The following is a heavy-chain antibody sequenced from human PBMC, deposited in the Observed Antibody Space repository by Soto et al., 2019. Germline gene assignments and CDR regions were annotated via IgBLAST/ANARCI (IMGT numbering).Heavy chain of an antibody. V-gene: IGHV2-5*02. Sequence: QITLKESGPTLVRPTQTLTLTCTFSGFSLTTSGVGVGWIRQPPGKALEWLAVIYWDDDKRYSSSLKSRLTITKDTSKNQVVLTMTNMDPVVTATYYCAHHPDYGLGSYSVDYWGQGTLVTVSS. CDR1: GFSLTTSGVG. CDR3: AHHPDYGLGSYSVDY. J-gene: IGHJ4*02. D-gene: IGHD3-10*01. CDR2: IYWDDDK.